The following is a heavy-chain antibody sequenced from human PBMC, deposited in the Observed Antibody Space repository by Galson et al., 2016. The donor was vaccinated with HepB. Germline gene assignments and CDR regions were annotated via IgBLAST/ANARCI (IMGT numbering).Heavy chain of an antibody. Sequence: ETLSLTCTVSGGSVTSYYWSWIRQPPGKGLEWIGYFYYSGSTNYNPSLKSRVTISVDTSKNQFFLNLSSVTAADTAVYYCARSVYGRRVAATGSVDYWGQESLVTVSS. V-gene: IGHV4-59*02. CDR3: ARSVYGRRVAATGSVDY. D-gene: IGHD2-15*01. J-gene: IGHJ4*02. CDR2: FYYSGST. CDR1: GGSVTSYY.